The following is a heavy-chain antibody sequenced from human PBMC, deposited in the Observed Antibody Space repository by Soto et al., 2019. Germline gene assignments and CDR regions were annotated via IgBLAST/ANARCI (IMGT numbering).Heavy chain of an antibody. CDR2: IYYSGST. Sequence: SETLSLTCTVSGGSISSYYCTWIRQPPGKGLEWIGYIYYSGSTYYNPSLKSRITISSDTSKNQFSLKLSSVTAADTAMYYCPRGPRSGWFDFWGLGTLVTVS. D-gene: IGHD6-19*01. CDR1: GGSISSYY. CDR3: PRGPRSGWFDF. J-gene: IGHJ4*02. V-gene: IGHV4-59*01.